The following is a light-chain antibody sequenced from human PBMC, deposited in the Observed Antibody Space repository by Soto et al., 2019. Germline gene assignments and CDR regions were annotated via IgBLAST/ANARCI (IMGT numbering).Light chain of an antibody. CDR1: QYIGSA. J-gene: IGKJ1*01. Sequence: EVVLTPSPATLSVSPGDRATLSCRASQYIGSAVAWYHQRSGQAPRLLIFDASIRVPTTPARFSGSVSGTEFTLTISRLEPEDFAVYYCQHYVTSLTTFGQGTKVDI. CDR3: QHYVTSLTT. CDR2: DAS. V-gene: IGKV3-15*01.